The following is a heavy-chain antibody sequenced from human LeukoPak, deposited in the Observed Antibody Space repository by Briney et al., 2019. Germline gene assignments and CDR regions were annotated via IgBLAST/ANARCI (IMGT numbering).Heavy chain of an antibody. D-gene: IGHD4-17*01. V-gene: IGHV3-66*04. CDR2: IYRDGST. CDR3: TRHIYGDYYWYFDL. J-gene: IGHJ2*01. Sequence: GGSLRLSCAASGFTVSSNYMSWVRQATGKGLEWVSVIYRDGSTNYADSVKGRFTISRDNSKNTLYLQMNSLRAEDTAVYYCTRHIYGDYYWYFDLWGRGALVTVSS. CDR1: GFTVSSNY.